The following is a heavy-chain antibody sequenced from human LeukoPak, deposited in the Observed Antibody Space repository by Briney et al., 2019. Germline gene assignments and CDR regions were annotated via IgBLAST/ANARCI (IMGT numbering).Heavy chain of an antibody. CDR3: AGQGELGRYSFDN. CDR2: IYPANSDT. J-gene: IGHJ4*02. D-gene: IGHD1-26*01. Sequence: AESPMIPCKATGDSSTSYWIGCLLHLPAKHGEEMVIIYPANSDTRYNPSFQGHVTISADKYINTAFLQRSSLKAADTAMYYCAGQGELGRYSFDNWGQGTLATVSS. CDR1: GDSSTSYW. V-gene: IGHV5-51*01.